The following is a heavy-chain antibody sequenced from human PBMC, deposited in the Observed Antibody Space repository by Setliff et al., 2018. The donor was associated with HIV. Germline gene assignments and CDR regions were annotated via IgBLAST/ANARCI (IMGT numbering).Heavy chain of an antibody. CDR3: TKTMYSSRWSGFDY. CDR2: IRSDESDK. D-gene: IGHD6-13*01. V-gene: IGHV3-30*02. Sequence: GGSLRLSCAASGFTFSSYAMHWVRQAPGKGLEWVAFIRSDESDKHYADSAKGRFTISRDNSKNTLYLQMNSLRVEDTAVYYCTKTMYSSRWSGFDYWGQGTPVTVSS. J-gene: IGHJ4*02. CDR1: GFTFSSYA.